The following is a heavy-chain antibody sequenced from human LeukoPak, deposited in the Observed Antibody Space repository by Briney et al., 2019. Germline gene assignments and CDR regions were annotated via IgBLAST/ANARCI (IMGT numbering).Heavy chain of an antibody. Sequence: KPSETLSLTCTVSGGSISSSSYYWGWIRQPPGKGLEWIGSIYYSGSTYYNPSLKSRVTMSVDTSKNQFSLKLSSVTAADTAVYYCARGSSYGYRSDNFDYWGQGTLVTVSS. V-gene: IGHV4-39*07. CDR2: IYYSGST. CDR3: ARGSSYGYRSDNFDY. CDR1: GGSISSSSYY. D-gene: IGHD5-18*01. J-gene: IGHJ4*02.